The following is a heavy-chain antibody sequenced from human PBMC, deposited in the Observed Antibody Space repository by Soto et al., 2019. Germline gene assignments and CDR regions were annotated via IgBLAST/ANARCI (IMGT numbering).Heavy chain of an antibody. CDR2: ISYDGSNK. J-gene: IGHJ2*01. CDR3: AKDHSGSYPNWYFAL. D-gene: IGHD1-26*01. V-gene: IGHV3-30*18. Sequence: GGSLRLSCAASGFTFSIYGMHWVRQAPGKGLEWVAVISYDGSNKYYADSVKGRFTISRDNSKNTLYLQMNSLRAEDTAVYYCAKDHSGSYPNWYFALWGRGTLVTVSS. CDR1: GFTFSIYG.